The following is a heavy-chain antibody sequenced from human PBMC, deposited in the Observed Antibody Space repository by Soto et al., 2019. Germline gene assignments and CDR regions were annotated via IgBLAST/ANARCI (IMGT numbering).Heavy chain of an antibody. D-gene: IGHD6-19*01. CDR2: IYHSGST. V-gene: IGHV4-30-2*01. J-gene: IGHJ4*02. Sequence: SETLSLTCAVSGGSISSGGYSWSWIRQPPGKGLEWIGYIYHSGSTYYNPSLKSRVTISVDRSKNQFSLKLSSVTAADTAVCYCARAGGLGAVAVDYWGQGTLVTVSS. CDR3: ARAGGLGAVAVDY. CDR1: GGSISSGGYS.